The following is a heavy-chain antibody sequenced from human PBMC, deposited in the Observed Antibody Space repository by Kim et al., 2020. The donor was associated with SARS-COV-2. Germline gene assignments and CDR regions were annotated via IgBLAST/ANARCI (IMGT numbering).Heavy chain of an antibody. Sequence: SQTLSLTCAISGDSVYSNSAAWNWIRQSPSRGLEWLGRTYYRYKWYNDYAVSVKSRITINPDTSKNQFSLQLNSVTPEDTAVYYCARDREVRGVPYDYYYGMDVWGQGTTVTVSS. CDR3: ARDREVRGVPYDYYYGMDV. CDR1: GDSVYSNSAA. V-gene: IGHV6-1*01. J-gene: IGHJ6*02. CDR2: TYYRYKWYN. D-gene: IGHD3-10*01.